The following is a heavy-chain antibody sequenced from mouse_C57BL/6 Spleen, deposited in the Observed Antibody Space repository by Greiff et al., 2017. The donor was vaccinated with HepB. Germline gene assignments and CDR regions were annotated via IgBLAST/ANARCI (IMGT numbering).Heavy chain of an antibody. J-gene: IGHJ4*01. Sequence: VQLQHSGPELVKPGASVKISCKASGYSFTDYNMNWVKQSNGKSLEWIGVINPNYGTTSYNQKFKGKATLTVDQSSSTAYMQLNSLTSEDSAVYYCARGGTTVVASPYYYAMDYWGQGTSVTVSS. CDR1: GYSFTDYN. D-gene: IGHD1-1*01. V-gene: IGHV1-39*01. CDR2: INPNYGTT. CDR3: ARGGTTVVASPYYYAMDY.